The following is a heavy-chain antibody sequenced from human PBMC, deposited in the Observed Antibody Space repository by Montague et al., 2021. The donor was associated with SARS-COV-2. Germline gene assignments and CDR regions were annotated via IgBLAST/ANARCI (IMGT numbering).Heavy chain of an antibody. J-gene: IGHJ3*01. D-gene: IGHD2/OR15-2a*01. CDR3: ARKIIANAFDV. Sequence: TLSLTCTVSGVSISSGDYSWNRIRQSPGKGLEWIGFIYESGSTLYSPSLKSRITISVDRSKNQFSLRLNSVTAADTAVYYCARKIIANAFDVWGHGTTVTVSS. CDR1: GVSISSGDYS. CDR2: IYESGST. V-gene: IGHV4-30-2*06.